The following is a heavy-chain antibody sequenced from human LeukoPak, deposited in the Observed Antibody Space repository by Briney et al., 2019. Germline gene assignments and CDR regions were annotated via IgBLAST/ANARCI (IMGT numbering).Heavy chain of an antibody. D-gene: IGHD3-9*01. V-gene: IGHV1-18*04. CDR2: ISAYNDNT. CDR3: ATVHYDILTGYSYFDY. Sequence: ASVKVSCKASGYTFTDYYMHWVRQAPGQGLEWMGWISAYNDNTNYAQKLQGRVTMTTDTSTSTAYMELRSLRSDDTAVYYCATVHYDILTGYSYFDYWGQGTLVTVSS. J-gene: IGHJ4*02. CDR1: GYTFTDYY.